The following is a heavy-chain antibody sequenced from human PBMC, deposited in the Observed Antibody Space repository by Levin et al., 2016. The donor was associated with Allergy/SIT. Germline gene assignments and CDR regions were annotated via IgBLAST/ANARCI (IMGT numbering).Heavy chain of an antibody. CDR1: GFSLSTSGVG. J-gene: IGHJ3*02. V-gene: IGHV2-5*02. CDR3: VQSADTTLRWPRAFDI. CDR2: IYWDGEK. Sequence: SGPTLVKPTQTLTLTCTFSGFSLSTSGVGVGWIRQPPGKALEWLAIIYWDGEKLYSPSLKSSLTITKDTPRNQVVLTMTKMDPVDTAAYYCVQSADTTLRWPRAFDIWGQGTVVTVSS. D-gene: IGHD5-24*01.